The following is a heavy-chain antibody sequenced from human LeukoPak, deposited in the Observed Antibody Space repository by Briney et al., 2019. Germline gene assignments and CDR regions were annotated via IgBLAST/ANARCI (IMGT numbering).Heavy chain of an antibody. CDR3: AMLGSTSDKGAFDI. CDR2: IYPGDCDT. V-gene: IGHV5-51*03. D-gene: IGHD2-2*01. CDR1: GCFIISYW. Sequence: GGALQIFCKGSGCFIISYWIGWGRQLPGKGLEGMGIIYPGDCDTRYGPSFQGQVTISPDKSIIPAYLQWSSLKASDPAMYYCAMLGSTSDKGAFDIWGQGTMVTVSS. J-gene: IGHJ3*02.